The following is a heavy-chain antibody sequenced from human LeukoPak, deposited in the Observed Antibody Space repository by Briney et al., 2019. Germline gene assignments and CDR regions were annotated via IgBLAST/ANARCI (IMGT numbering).Heavy chain of an antibody. Sequence: SETLSLTCTVSGGSISSSSYYWGWIRQPPGKGLEWIGSIYYRGSTYYNPSLKSRATISVDTSKNQFSLKLSSVTAADTAVYYCARPTKVVAATYAFDIWGQGTMVTVSS. V-gene: IGHV4-39*01. D-gene: IGHD2-15*01. CDR2: IYYRGST. CDR3: ARPTKVVAATYAFDI. CDR1: GGSISSSSYY. J-gene: IGHJ3*02.